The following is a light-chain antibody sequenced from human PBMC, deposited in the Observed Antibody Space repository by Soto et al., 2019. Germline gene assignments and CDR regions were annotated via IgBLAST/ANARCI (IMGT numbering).Light chain of an antibody. CDR3: QQSYSTRFT. Sequence: DIQMTQSPSSLSASVGDRVTITCRASQTISNYLNWYQQKPGKAPKLLIYAASSLQSGVPSRFSGSGSGTDFTRTISSLQPEDFATYYCQQSYSTRFTFGPGKEVDIK. V-gene: IGKV1-39*01. CDR1: QTISNY. CDR2: AAS. J-gene: IGKJ3*01.